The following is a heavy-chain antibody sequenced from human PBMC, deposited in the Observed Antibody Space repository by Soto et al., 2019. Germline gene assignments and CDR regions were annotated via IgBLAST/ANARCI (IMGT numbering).Heavy chain of an antibody. CDR2: IGTAGDT. D-gene: IGHD2-15*01. CDR1: GFTFSYYD. Sequence: EVQLVESGGGLVQPGGSLRLSCAASGFTFSYYDMHWVRQTAGKGLEWVSTIGTAGDTFYPGSVRGRFIISRENAKNSLYLQMNSLRAGDTALYYCARAYCSGGSCHFDNWGQGTLVTVSS. V-gene: IGHV3-13*01. J-gene: IGHJ4*02. CDR3: ARAYCSGGSCHFDN.